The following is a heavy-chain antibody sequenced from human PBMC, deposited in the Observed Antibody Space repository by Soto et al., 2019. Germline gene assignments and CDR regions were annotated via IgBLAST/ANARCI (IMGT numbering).Heavy chain of an antibody. CDR1: GFSFSDYT. CDR2: ISGSTSYT. CDR3: ARDGAFCSGTGCRDYYHYMDF. J-gene: IGHJ6*03. Sequence: EVQLVESGGGLVKPEGSLRLSCAASGFSFSDYTMNWVRQAPGKGLEWVSSISGSTSYTYYADSLKGRFTVSRDNAEKSLYLQMHSLRAEDTAVYYCARDGAFCSGTGCRDYYHYMDFWGKGTTVTVSS. D-gene: IGHD2-2*01. V-gene: IGHV3-21*01.